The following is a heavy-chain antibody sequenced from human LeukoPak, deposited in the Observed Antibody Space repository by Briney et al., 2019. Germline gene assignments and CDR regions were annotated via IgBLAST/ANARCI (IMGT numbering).Heavy chain of an antibody. CDR1: GFTFSSYS. V-gene: IGHV3-21*01. Sequence: GGSLRLSCAASGFTFSSYSMNWVRRLPGRGLGGAPSISSSSSYIYYADSVKGRFTISRDNAKNSLYLQMNSLRAEDTAVYYCARVHYYDSSGYGYWGQGTLVTVSS. CDR2: ISSSSSYI. J-gene: IGHJ4*02. CDR3: ARVHYYDSSGYGY. D-gene: IGHD3-22*01.